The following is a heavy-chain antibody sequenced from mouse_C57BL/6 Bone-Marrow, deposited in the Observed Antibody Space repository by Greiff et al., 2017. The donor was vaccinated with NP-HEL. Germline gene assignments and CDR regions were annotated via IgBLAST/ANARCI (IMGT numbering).Heavy chain of an antibody. J-gene: IGHJ4*01. V-gene: IGHV5-6*01. CDR1: GFTFSSYG. CDR2: ISSGGSYT. D-gene: IGHD1-1*01. CDR3: ARHYGSSCYYAMDY. Sequence: VQLKESGGDLVKPGGSLKLSCAASGFTFSSYGMSWVRQTPDKRLEWVATISSGGSYTYYPDSVKGRFTISRDNAKNTLYLQMSSLKSEDTAMYYCARHYGSSCYYAMDYWGQGTSVTVSS.